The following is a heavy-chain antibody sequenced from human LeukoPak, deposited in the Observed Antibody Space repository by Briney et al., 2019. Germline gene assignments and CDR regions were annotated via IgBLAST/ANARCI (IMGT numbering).Heavy chain of an antibody. CDR3: ASLGGNSGVFDY. D-gene: IGHD4-23*01. CDR2: INPSGGNT. Sequence: ASVKVSCKASGYTFTSYYMHWVRQAPGQGLEWMGIINPSGGNTSYAQKFQGRVTMTRDTSTSTVYMELSSLRSEDTAVYYCASLGGNSGVFDYWGQGTLVTVSS. CDR1: GYTFTSYY. J-gene: IGHJ4*02. V-gene: IGHV1-46*01.